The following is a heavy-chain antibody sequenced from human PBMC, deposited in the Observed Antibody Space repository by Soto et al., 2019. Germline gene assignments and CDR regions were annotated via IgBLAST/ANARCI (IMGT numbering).Heavy chain of an antibody. Sequence: ASVKVSCKASGYTFTGYYMHWVRQAPGQGLEWMGWINPNSGGTNYAQKFQGWVTMTRDTSISTAYMELSRLRSDDTAVYYCARVTSHYYDSSGYRVHYFDYWGQGTLVTDSS. D-gene: IGHD3-22*01. CDR1: GYTFTGYY. J-gene: IGHJ4*02. V-gene: IGHV1-2*04. CDR3: ARVTSHYYDSSGYRVHYFDY. CDR2: INPNSGGT.